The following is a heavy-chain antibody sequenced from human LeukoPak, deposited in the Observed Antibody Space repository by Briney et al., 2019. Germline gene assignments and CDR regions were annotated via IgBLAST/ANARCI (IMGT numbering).Heavy chain of an antibody. Sequence: PSETLSLTCTVSGYFISSGYYWGWIRQPPGKGLQWIGSIHHSGSTNYNPSLKSRVTISVDTSKNQFSLKLSSVTAADTAVYYCARGLGANPRYCSSTSCWMTNWFDPWGQGTLVTVSS. CDR3: ARGLGANPRYCSSTSCWMTNWFDP. CDR1: GYFISSGYY. V-gene: IGHV4-38-2*02. CDR2: IHHSGST. J-gene: IGHJ5*02. D-gene: IGHD2-2*01.